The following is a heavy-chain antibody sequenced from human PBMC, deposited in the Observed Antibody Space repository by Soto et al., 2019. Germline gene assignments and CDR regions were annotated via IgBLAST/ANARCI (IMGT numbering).Heavy chain of an antibody. Sequence: ASVKVSCKATGDSFTPYYIHWVRQAPGQGLEWMGIINPSSGSAGYAQKFQVSVTMTRDTPTSTFYLELSSLRSEDTAVYYCARGNALPSHHSGLDVWG. D-gene: IGHD1-1*01. J-gene: IGHJ6*02. CDR2: INPSSGSA. V-gene: IGHV1-46*03. CDR3: ARGNALPSHHSGLDV. CDR1: GDSFTPYY.